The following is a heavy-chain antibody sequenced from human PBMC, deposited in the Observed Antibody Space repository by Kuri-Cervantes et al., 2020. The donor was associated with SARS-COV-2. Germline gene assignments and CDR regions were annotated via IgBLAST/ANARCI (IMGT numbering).Heavy chain of an antibody. CDR2: FDPEDGET. D-gene: IGHD7-27*01. Sequence: ASVKVSCKVSGYTLTELSMHWVRQAPGKGLEWMGGFDPEDGETIYAQKFQGRVTMTEDTSTDTAYMELSSLRSEDTAVYYCARGGWGRRDGDYYYYYMDVWGKGTTVTVSS. CDR1: GYTLTELS. J-gene: IGHJ6*03. V-gene: IGHV1-24*01. CDR3: ARGGWGRRDGDYYYYYMDV.